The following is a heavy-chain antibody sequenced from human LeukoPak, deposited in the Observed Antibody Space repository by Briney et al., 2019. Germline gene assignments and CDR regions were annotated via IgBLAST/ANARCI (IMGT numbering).Heavy chain of an antibody. D-gene: IGHD2-2*01. Sequence: SETLSLTCAVYGGSFSDYYWSWIRQPPGKGLEWIGEINHSGSTNYNPSLKSRVTISVDTSKNQFSLKLSSVTAADTAVYYCARGRSPIVVVPAATGHYYYGMDVWGQGTTVTVSS. J-gene: IGHJ6*02. CDR3: ARGRSPIVVVPAATGHYYYGMDV. V-gene: IGHV4-34*01. CDR2: INHSGST. CDR1: GGSFSDYY.